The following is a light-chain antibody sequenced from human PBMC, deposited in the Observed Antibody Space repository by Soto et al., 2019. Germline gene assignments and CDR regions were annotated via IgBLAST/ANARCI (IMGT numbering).Light chain of an antibody. CDR2: TNS. J-gene: IGLJ1*01. CDR3: ASWDDSLHAYV. Sequence: QSVLTQPPSASGTPGQRVSVSCSGSISNIGNNPVNWYQRLPGRAPKLLIFTNSQRPSGVPDRVSGSKSGTSGSLATSGLQSEDEADYYCASWDDSLHAYVFGTGTKVTVL. V-gene: IGLV1-44*01. CDR1: ISNIGNNP.